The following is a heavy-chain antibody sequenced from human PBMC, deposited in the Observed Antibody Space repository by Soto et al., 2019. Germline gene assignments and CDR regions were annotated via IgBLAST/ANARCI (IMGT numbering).Heavy chain of an antibody. CDR2: IIPMFGTA. D-gene: IGHD1-26*01. Sequence: GASEYVSCKASGDTFSSYAINWVRQAPGQGLEWMGGIIPMFGTANYAQKFKGRVTITAGESTSTVYMELSSLRSEDTAVYYCAAKDVKWAAFDYWGQGTLVTVSS. V-gene: IGHV1-69*13. J-gene: IGHJ4*02. CDR1: GDTFSSYA. CDR3: AAKDVKWAAFDY.